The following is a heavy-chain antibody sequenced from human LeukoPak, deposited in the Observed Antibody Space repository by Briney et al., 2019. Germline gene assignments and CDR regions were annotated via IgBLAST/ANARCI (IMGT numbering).Heavy chain of an antibody. D-gene: IGHD5-18*01. CDR1: GFTFSSYA. Sequence: PGGSLRLFCAASGFTFSSYAMSWVRQAPGKGLEWVSAISGSGGSTNYADSVKGRFTISRENSKNTLYLQMNRLGAEDTAVHYCAKHADTAMVGDYFDYWGQGSLVTVSS. J-gene: IGHJ4*02. CDR2: ISGSGGST. V-gene: IGHV3-23*01. CDR3: AKHADTAMVGDYFDY.